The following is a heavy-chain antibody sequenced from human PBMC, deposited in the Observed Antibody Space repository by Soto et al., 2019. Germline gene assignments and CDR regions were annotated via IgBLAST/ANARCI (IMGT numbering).Heavy chain of an antibody. D-gene: IGHD5-12*01. J-gene: IGHJ5*02. CDR2: IYYSGST. CDR3: ARRSGRDGYRP. Sequence: QVQLQESGPGLVKPSETLSLTCTVSGGSISSYYWSWIRQPPGKGLEWIGYIYYSGSTNYNPSLKSRVTISVDTSKNQFSLKLSSVTAADTAVYYYARRSGRDGYRPWGQGTLVTVSS. V-gene: IGHV4-59*08. CDR1: GGSISSYY.